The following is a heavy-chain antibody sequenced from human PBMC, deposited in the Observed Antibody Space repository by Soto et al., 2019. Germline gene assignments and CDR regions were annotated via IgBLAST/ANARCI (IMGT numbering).Heavy chain of an antibody. CDR3: AREDYYDSSGYFPIFDY. Sequence: PSETLSLTCTVSGGSISSGDYYWSWIRQPPGKGLEWIGYIYYSGSTYYNPSLKSRVTISVDTSKNQFSLKLSSVTAADTAVYYCAREDYYDSSGYFPIFDYWGQGTLVTVSS. J-gene: IGHJ4*02. V-gene: IGHV4-30-4*01. D-gene: IGHD3-22*01. CDR1: GGSISSGDYY. CDR2: IYYSGST.